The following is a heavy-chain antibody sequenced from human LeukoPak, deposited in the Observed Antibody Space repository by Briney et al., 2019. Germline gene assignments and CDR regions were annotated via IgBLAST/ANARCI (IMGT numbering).Heavy chain of an antibody. V-gene: IGHV1-46*01. J-gene: IGHJ4*02. CDR1: AYTFINYY. D-gene: IGHD1-1*01. CDR3: ARHDLPRTTPFDY. CDR2: INPSDYST. Sequence: ASVKVSCKASAYTFINYYMHWVRQAPGQGLEWVGVINPSDYSTTYAQKFQGRLTMTRDTSTSTVYMDLSSLRSEDTAIYYCARHDLPRTTPFDYWGQGTLVTVSS.